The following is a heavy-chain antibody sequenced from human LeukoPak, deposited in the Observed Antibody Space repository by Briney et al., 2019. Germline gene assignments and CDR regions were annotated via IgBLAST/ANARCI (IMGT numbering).Heavy chain of an antibody. CDR3: ARGHTSYCSSTSCQAYYYHYMDV. V-gene: IGHV1-69*05. CDR1: GYTFTSYG. Sequence: ASVKVSCKASGYTFTSYGISWVRQAPGQGLEWMGGIIPIFGTANYAQKFQGRVTITTDESTSTAYMELSSLRSEDTAVYYCARGHTSYCSSTSCQAYYYHYMDVWGKGTTVTVSS. D-gene: IGHD2-2*01. CDR2: IIPIFGTA. J-gene: IGHJ6*03.